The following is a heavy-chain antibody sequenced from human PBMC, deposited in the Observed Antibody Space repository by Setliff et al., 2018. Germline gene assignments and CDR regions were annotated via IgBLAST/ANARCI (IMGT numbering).Heavy chain of an antibody. J-gene: IGHJ4*02. CDR2: INPSNTIT. CDR3: ARVWNWGSGKFDY. CDR1: GYTFISFY. V-gene: IGHV1-46*01. Sequence: ASVKVSCKASGYTFISFYIHWVRQAPGQGLEWMGVINPSNTITTYAQKFQGRVTMTRDTSTNTVYMELSGLRSEDTAVYYCARVWNWGSGKFDYWGQGTAVTVS. D-gene: IGHD3-16*01.